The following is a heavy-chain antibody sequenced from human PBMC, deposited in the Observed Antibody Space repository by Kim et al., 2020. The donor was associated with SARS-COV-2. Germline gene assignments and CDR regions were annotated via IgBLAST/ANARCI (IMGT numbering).Heavy chain of an antibody. J-gene: IGHJ4*02. Sequence: GGSLRLSCAASGFTFSSYGMHWVRQAPGKGLEWVALISTDGGNTNYAGSVKGRFTISRDNSKKTLYLQMNSLTTEDTAVYYCAKDKYAGANRIASCGQGALVT. CDR1: GFTFSSYG. V-gene: IGHV3-30*18. D-gene: IGHD2-2*01. CDR2: ISTDGGNT. CDR3: AKDKYAGANRIAS.